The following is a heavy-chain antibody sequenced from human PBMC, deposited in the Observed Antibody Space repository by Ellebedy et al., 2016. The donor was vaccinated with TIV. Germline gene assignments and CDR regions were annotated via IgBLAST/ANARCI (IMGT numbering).Heavy chain of an antibody. CDR1: GFTFSSYW. V-gene: IGHV3-74*01. CDR3: ARDMGDYVLWY. Sequence: GGSLRLXCAASGFTFSSYWMHWVRQAPGKGLVWVSRINSDGSSTSYADSVKGRFTISRDNAKNTLYLQMNSLRAEDTAVYYCARDMGDYVLWYWGQGALVTVSS. CDR2: INSDGSST. D-gene: IGHD4-17*01. J-gene: IGHJ4*02.